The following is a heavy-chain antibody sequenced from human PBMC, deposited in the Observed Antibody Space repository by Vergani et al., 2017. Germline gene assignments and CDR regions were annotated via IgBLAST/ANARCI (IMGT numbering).Heavy chain of an antibody. CDR2: IYYSGST. CDR1: GGSISSYY. Sequence: QVQLQESGPGLVKPSETLSLTCTVSGGSISSYYWSWIRQPPGQGLEWIWYIYYSGSTNYNPSLKSRVTISVDTSKNQFSLKLSSVTAADTAVYYCESSYVRYYYYYMDVWGKGTTVTVSS. D-gene: IGHD1-26*01. CDR3: ESSYVRYYYYYMDV. V-gene: IGHV4-59*01. J-gene: IGHJ6*03.